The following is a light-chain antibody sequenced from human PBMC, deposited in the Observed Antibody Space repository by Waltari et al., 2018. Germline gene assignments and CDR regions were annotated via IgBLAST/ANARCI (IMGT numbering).Light chain of an antibody. Sequence: SYVVTQPPSVSVAPGETARITCGGDNIGSYSVHWYQQRPGQAPILIMRYDSDRPSGIPERFSGFNSGNTATLTIGRVEAGDEADYYCHVWHAALDPGVFGSGTEVTVL. CDR1: NIGSYS. CDR2: YDS. V-gene: IGLV3-21*04. CDR3: HVWHAALDPGV. J-gene: IGLJ1*01.